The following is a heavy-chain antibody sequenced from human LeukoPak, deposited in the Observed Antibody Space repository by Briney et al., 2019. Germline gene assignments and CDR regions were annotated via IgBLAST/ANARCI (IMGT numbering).Heavy chain of an antibody. CDR1: GFTFSSYS. D-gene: IGHD6-19*01. CDR2: ISSSNSSI. V-gene: IGHV3-48*01. J-gene: IGHJ4*02. Sequence: GGSLRLSCAASGFTFSSYSMNWVRQAPGKGLEWVSYISSSNSSIYYADSVKGRFTISRDNVKNSLYLQMNGLRAEDTAIYYCARSAYYSSGWYEDYWGQGTLVSVSS. CDR3: ARSAYYSSGWYEDY.